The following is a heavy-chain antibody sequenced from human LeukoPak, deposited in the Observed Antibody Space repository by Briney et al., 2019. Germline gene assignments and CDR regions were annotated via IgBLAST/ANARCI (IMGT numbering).Heavy chain of an antibody. CDR3: ATDANYSGSLTAFDN. CDR1: GYTLSDLS. Sequence: ASVTLSCKVSGYTLSDLSMQCGPQAPGKGLEWMGGFDPEDGETIYAQKFQGRVTMTEDTSTDTAYMELSSLRSEDTAVYYCATDANYSGSLTAFDNWGQGTMVTVSS. V-gene: IGHV1-24*01. D-gene: IGHD1-26*01. CDR2: FDPEDGET. J-gene: IGHJ3*02.